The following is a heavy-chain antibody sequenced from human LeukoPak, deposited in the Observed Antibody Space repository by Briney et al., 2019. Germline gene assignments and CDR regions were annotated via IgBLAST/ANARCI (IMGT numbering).Heavy chain of an antibody. J-gene: IGHJ6*03. CDR1: GYTFTGYY. D-gene: IGHD2-21*02. Sequence: ASVKVSCKASGYTFTGYYMHWVRQAPGQGLEWMGWINPNSGGTLYAQRFQGRVTMTRDTSISTAHMELSRLRSDDTAVYYCAREMLAYCGGDCYSPVYYYYMDVWGKGTTVTISS. V-gene: IGHV1-2*02. CDR2: INPNSGGT. CDR3: AREMLAYCGGDCYSPVYYYYMDV.